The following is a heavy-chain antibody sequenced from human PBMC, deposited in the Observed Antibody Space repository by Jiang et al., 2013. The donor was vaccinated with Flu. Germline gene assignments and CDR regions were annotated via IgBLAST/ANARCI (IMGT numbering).Heavy chain of an antibody. CDR3: ARDLYYYDSSGYYYDAPYYY. V-gene: IGHV3-30-3*01. D-gene: IGHD3-22*01. J-gene: IGHJ6*01. CDR1: GFTFSSYA. Sequence: VQLLESGGGVVQPGRSLRLSCAASGFTFSSYAMHWVRQAPGKGLGWVAVISYDGSNKYYADSVKGRFTISRDNSKNTLYLQMNSLRAEDTAVYYCARDLYYYDSSGYYYDAPYYY. CDR2: ISYDGSNK.